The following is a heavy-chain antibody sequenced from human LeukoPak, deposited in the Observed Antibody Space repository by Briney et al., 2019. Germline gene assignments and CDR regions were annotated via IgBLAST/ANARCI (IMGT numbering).Heavy chain of an antibody. D-gene: IGHD1-26*01. V-gene: IGHV3-9*01. CDR2: ISWNSGSI. Sequence: GGSLRLSCAASGFTFSSYAMHWVRQAPGKGLEWVSGISWNSGSIGYADSVKGRFTISRDNAKNSLYLQMNSLRAEDTALYYCAKASSSYYDAFDIWGQGTMVTVSS. CDR1: GFTFSSYA. CDR3: AKASSSYYDAFDI. J-gene: IGHJ3*02.